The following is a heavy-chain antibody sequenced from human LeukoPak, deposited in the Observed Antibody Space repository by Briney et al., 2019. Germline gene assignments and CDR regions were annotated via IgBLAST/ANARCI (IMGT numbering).Heavy chain of an antibody. CDR1: GGSISSSNW. CDR3: ARLTGYSSSWYPYYYYMDV. CDR2: IYHSGST. D-gene: IGHD6-13*01. Sequence: SETLSLTCAVSGGSISSSNWWSWVRQPPGKGLEWIGEIYHSGSTNYNPSLKSRVTISVDKSKNQFSLKLSSVTAADTAVYYCARLTGYSSSWYPYYYYMDVWGKGTTVTISS. J-gene: IGHJ6*03. V-gene: IGHV4-4*02.